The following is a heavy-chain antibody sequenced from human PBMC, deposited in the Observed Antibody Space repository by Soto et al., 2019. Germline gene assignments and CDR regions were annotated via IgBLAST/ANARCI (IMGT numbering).Heavy chain of an antibody. CDR1: GFTFSSYS. CDR3: ARVTRYDYIWGSYRFDAFDI. V-gene: IGHV3-21*01. CDR2: ISSSSSYI. J-gene: IGHJ3*02. Sequence: EVQLVESGGGLVKPGGSLRLSCAASGFTFSSYSMNWVRQAPGKGLEWVSSISSSSSYIYYADSVKGRFTIARDNAKNPLYLQMNSLRAKDTAVYYCARVTRYDYIWGSYRFDAFDIWGQGTMVTVSS. D-gene: IGHD3-16*02.